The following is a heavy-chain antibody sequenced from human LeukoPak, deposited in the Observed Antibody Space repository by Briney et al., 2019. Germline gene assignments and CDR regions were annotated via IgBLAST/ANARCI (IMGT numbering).Heavy chain of an antibody. CDR1: GFTFSSYG. J-gene: IGHJ4*02. V-gene: IGHV3-30*03. Sequence: GRSLRLSCAASGFTFSSYGMHWVRQAPGKGLEWVAVISYDGSNKYYADSVKGRFTISRDNSKNTLYLQMNSLRAEDTAVYYCASQANGGPTWGQGTLVTVSS. CDR3: ASQANGGPT. CDR2: ISYDGSNK. D-gene: IGHD1-26*01.